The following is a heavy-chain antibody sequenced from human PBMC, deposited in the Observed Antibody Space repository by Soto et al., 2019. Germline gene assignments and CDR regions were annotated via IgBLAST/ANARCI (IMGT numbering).Heavy chain of an antibody. J-gene: IGHJ4*02. CDR3: AKDRLGDYDFWSDYSPADY. Sequence: EVQLLESGGGLVQPGGSLRLSCAASGFTFSSYAMSWVRQAPGKGLEWVSVTSGSGGSTYYADSVKGRFTISRDNSKNTLYLQMNSLRAEDTAVYYCAKDRLGDYDFWSDYSPADYWGQGTLVTVSS. D-gene: IGHD3-3*01. CDR1: GFTFSSYA. CDR2: TSGSGGST. V-gene: IGHV3-23*01.